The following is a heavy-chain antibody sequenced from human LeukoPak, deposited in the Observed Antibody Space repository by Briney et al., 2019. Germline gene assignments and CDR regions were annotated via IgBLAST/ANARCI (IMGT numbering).Heavy chain of an antibody. Sequence: GASVKVSCKASGYTFTGYYMHWVRQATGRGLEWMGWMNPNSGNTGYAQKFQGRVTITRNTSISTAYMELSSLRSEDTAVYYCARGEAGGQWLVRYYYYYMDVWGKGTTVTISS. D-gene: IGHD6-19*01. J-gene: IGHJ6*03. V-gene: IGHV1-8*03. CDR2: MNPNSGNT. CDR1: GYTFTGYY. CDR3: ARGEAGGQWLVRYYYYYMDV.